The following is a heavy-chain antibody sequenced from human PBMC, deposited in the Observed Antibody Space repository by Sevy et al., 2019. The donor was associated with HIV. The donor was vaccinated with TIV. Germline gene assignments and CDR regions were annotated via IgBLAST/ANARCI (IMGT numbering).Heavy chain of an antibody. CDR2: ISGSGGST. V-gene: IGHV3-23*01. CDR1: GFTFSSYA. CDR3: AKAEEYETYHYDSSGSFYFDY. J-gene: IGHJ4*02. Sequence: GGSLRLSCAASGFTFSSYAMSWVRQAPGKGLEWVSAISGSGGSTYYADSVKGRFTISRDNSKNTLYLQMNSLRAEDTAVYYCAKAEEYETYHYDSSGSFYFDYWGQGTLVTVSS. D-gene: IGHD3-22*01.